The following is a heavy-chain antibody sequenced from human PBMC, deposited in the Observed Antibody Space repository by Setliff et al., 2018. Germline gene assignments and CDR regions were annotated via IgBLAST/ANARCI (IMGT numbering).Heavy chain of an antibody. J-gene: IGHJ6*03. CDR2: IIPGLGIL. V-gene: IGHV1-69*10. CDR3: ASRTHPHVITGITQGGGWWYYYYMDV. CDR1: GGTFNTYG. D-gene: IGHD1-7*01. Sequence: GASVKVSCKASGGTFNTYGITWVRQAPALGLEWMGGIIPGLGILDYAQKFQDRVTITADRSTSTAYMELSSLRSEDTAVYYCASRTHPHVITGITQGGGWWYYYYMDVWGKGTTVTVSS.